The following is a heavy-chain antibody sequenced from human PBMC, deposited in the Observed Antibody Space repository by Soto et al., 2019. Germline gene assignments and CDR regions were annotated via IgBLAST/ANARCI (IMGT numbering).Heavy chain of an antibody. CDR3: ARVVPAAMYDFWSGYSYGMDV. Sequence: HTETLSLTGTVSGDSVSSGSYYWSWIRQPPGKGLEWIGYIYYSGSTNYNPSLKSRVTISVDTSKNQFSLKLSSVTAADTAVYYCARVVPAAMYDFWSGYSYGMDVWGQGTTVTVSS. D-gene: IGHD3-3*01. J-gene: IGHJ6*02. CDR1: GDSVSSGSYY. CDR2: IYYSGST. V-gene: IGHV4-61*01.